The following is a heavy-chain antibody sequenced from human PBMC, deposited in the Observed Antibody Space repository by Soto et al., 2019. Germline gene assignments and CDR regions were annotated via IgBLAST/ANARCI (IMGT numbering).Heavy chain of an antibody. CDR3: ARLGIDYGDYYYDY. Sequence: SETLSLTCTVSGGSISSSSYYWGWIRQPPGKGLEWIGSIYYSGSTYYNPSLKSRVTISVDTSKNQFSLKLSSVTAADTAVYYCARLGIDYGDYYYDYWGQGTLVTVSS. CDR1: GGSISSSSYY. CDR2: IYYSGST. V-gene: IGHV4-39*01. J-gene: IGHJ4*02. D-gene: IGHD4-17*01.